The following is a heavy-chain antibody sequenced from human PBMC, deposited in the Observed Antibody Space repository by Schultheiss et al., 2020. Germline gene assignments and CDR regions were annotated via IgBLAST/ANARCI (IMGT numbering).Heavy chain of an antibody. V-gene: IGHV3-30*18. J-gene: IGHJ4*02. CDR2: ISYDVSNK. CDR1: GFTFSSYG. CDR3: AKDLRMVYANEREY. Sequence: GGSLRLSCAASGFTFSSYGMHWVRQAPGKGLEWVAVISYDVSNKYYADSVKGRFTISRDNSKNTLYLQMNSLRAEDTAVYYCAKDLRMVYANEREYWGQGNLVTVSS. D-gene: IGHD2-8*01.